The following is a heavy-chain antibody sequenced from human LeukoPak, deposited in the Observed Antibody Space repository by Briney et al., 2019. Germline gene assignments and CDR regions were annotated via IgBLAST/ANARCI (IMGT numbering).Heavy chain of an antibody. D-gene: IGHD4-17*01. CDR2: IYYSGST. CDR1: GGSVSSGSYY. V-gene: IGHV4-61*01. CDR3: ARLPYGGYKPYYFDY. Sequence: SETLSLTCTVSGGSVSSGSYYWGWIRQPPGKGLEWIGYIYYSGSTNYNPSLKSRVTISVDTSKNQFSLKLSSVTAADTAVYYCARLPYGGYKPYYFDYWGQGTLVTVSS. J-gene: IGHJ4*02.